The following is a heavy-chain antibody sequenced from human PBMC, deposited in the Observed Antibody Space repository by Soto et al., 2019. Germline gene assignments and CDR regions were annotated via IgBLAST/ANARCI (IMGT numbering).Heavy chain of an antibody. CDR3: ARAGGRGYCNSASGYNYGMDV. CDR2: IIPIFGTA. D-gene: IGHD2-2*02. J-gene: IGHJ6*04. V-gene: IGHV1-69*01. Sequence: QVQLVQSGAEVKKPGSSVKVSCKASGGTFSSYAISWVRQAPGPGLEWMGGIIPIFGTANYAQKFQGRVTITADQFTSTAYMGMSSLRSADTAEYSCARAGGRGYCNSASGYNYGMDVWGKGTTVTVSS. CDR1: GGTFSSYA.